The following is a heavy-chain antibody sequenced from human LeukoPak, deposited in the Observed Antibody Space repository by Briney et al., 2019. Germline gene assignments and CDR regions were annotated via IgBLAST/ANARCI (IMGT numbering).Heavy chain of an antibody. CDR2: ISAYNGNT. V-gene: IGHV1-18*01. Sequence: ASVKVSCKASGYTFTSYAFRWVRQAPGQGLEWMGWISAYNGNTNYAQKFQGRVTMTTDTSTSTAYMELRSLRSDDTAVYYCAREGTYCSSTSCHIQNWFDPWGQGTLVTVSS. D-gene: IGHD2-2*01. J-gene: IGHJ5*02. CDR1: GYTFTSYA. CDR3: AREGTYCSSTSCHIQNWFDP.